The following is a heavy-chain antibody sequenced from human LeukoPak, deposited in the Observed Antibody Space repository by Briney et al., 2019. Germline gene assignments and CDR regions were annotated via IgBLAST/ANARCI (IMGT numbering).Heavy chain of an antibody. CDR3: AREESGTRGWYTVDY. Sequence: GGSLRLSCAASGFTFSAYAITWVRQAPGKGLEWVSAIRGNSERTYYADSVRGRFTISRDNSKDTVYLQISSLRVEDTAVYYCAREESGTRGWYTVDYWGQGTLVAVSS. D-gene: IGHD6-19*01. J-gene: IGHJ4*02. V-gene: IGHV3-23*01. CDR2: IRGNSERT. CDR1: GFTFSAYA.